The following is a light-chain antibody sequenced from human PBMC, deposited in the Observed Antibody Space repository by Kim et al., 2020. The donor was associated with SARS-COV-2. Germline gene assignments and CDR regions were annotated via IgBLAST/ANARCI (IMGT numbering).Light chain of an antibody. CDR2: GAS. CDR3: QKYNGAPWT. V-gene: IGKV1-27*01. CDR1: QANSND. Sequence: ASVGERVTITCRASQANSNDLALYQQKPGKVPNRLIYGASALQSAVPSRCSGSGSGTDFTLTISSLQPEDVAIYYCQKYNGAPWTFGQGTKVDIK. J-gene: IGKJ1*01.